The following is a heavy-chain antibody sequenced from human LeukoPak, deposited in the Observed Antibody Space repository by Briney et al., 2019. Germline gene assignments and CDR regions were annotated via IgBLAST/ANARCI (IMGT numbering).Heavy chain of an antibody. D-gene: IGHD6-19*01. CDR1: GFTFSSYG. V-gene: IGHV3-33*06. CDR3: AKANWVSNADAVW. CDR2: IWYDGSNK. J-gene: IGHJ4*02. Sequence: GGSLRLSCAASGFTFSSYGMHWVRQAPGKGLEWVAVIWYDGSNKYYADSVKGRFTISRDNSKNTLYLQMNSLRAEDTAIYYCAKANWVSNADAVWWGQGAQVSVSS.